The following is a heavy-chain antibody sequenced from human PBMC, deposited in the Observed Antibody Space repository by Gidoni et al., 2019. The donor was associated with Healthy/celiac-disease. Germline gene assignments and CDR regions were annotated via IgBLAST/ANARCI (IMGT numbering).Heavy chain of an antibody. V-gene: IGHV1-69*01. D-gene: IGHD3-10*01. J-gene: IGHJ6*02. CDR2: IIPIFGTA. CDR1: GGTFSSYA. CDR3: ARDTGSGSYYNVGYYYYGMDV. Sequence: QVQLVQSGAEVKKPGSSVKVSCQASGGTFSSYALSWVRQAPGQGLEWMGGIIPIFGTANYAQKFQGRVTITADESTSTAYMELSSLRSEDTAVYYCARDTGSGSYYNVGYYYYGMDVWGQGTTVTVSS.